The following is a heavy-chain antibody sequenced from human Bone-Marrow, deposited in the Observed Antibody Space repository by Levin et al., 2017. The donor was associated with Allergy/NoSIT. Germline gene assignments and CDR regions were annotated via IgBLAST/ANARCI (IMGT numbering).Heavy chain of an antibody. V-gene: IGHV1-69*04. D-gene: IGHD2-8*01. CDR2: VIPVLGVA. Sequence: VASVKVSCMASGDTYSSHTVSWVRLAPGHGLEWMGRVIPVLGVAVYTQKFEGRLTLTADTSSGSYYMELNSLRSDDTAVYYCARDDANFGRQLLHWGQGTLVIVSS. J-gene: IGHJ4*02. CDR1: GDTYSSHT. CDR3: ARDDANFGRQLLH.